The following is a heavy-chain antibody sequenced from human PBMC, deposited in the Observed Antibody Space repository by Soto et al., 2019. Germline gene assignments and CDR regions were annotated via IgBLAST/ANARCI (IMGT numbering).Heavy chain of an antibody. V-gene: IGHV3-23*01. CDR1: GFTFSSYA. D-gene: IGHD6-13*01. Sequence: PGGSLRLSCAASGFTFSSYAMSWVRQAPGKGLEWVSAISGSGGSTYYADSVKGRFTISRDNPKNTLYLQMNSLRVEDTAVYYCAKDFGSTWHWGGLYYFDYRGQGTLVTVSS. CDR3: AKDFGSTWHWGGLYYFDY. CDR2: ISGSGGST. J-gene: IGHJ4*02.